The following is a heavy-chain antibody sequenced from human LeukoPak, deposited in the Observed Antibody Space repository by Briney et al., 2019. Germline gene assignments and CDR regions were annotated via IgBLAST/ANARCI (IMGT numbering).Heavy chain of an antibody. CDR1: GDSFSNYA. V-gene: IGHV1-69*01. Sequence: GSSVKVSCKTSGDSFSNYALSWVRQAPGQGLEWMGGIIPIFGAANYAERFLDRVTITADESTSTAYMELSSLTSEDTAVYFCARGITLDYGDYVGFDYWGQGTLVTVSS. CDR3: ARGITLDYGDYVGFDY. J-gene: IGHJ4*02. CDR2: IIPIFGAA. D-gene: IGHD4-17*01.